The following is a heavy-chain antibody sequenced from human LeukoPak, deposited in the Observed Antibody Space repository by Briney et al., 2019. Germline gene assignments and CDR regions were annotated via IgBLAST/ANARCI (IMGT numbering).Heavy chain of an antibody. CDR1: GLTFTNHG. D-gene: IGHD4-23*01. J-gene: IGHJ4*02. V-gene: IGHV3-30*02. Sequence: GSLRLSCVTSGLTFTNHGFHWLRQAADKGLEWVAFVRNDGFDTYHSNSVKGRFSISRDDSKDTVYLQMNSLRAEDTALYYCARDRGKDYFGDWGQGTQVTVSS. CDR2: VRNDGFDT. CDR3: ARDRGKDYFGD.